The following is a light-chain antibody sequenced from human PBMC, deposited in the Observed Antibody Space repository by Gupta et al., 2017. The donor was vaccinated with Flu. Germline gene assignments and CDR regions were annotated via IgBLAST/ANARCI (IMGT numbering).Light chain of an antibody. Sequence: SRDVSGNNYVPWYQQHPGRAPKLVIYEDSDRPSGVPDRFSGSKSGNTATLTITGIQAGDEADYYCSSCDSSIEHEVFEGGTKLTVL. CDR1: SRDVSGNNY. CDR2: EDS. J-gene: IGLJ2*01. CDR3: SSCDSSIEHEV. V-gene: IGLV2-14*01.